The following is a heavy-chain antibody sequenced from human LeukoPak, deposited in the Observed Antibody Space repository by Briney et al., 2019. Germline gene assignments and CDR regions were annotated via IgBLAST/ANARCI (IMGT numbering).Heavy chain of an antibody. J-gene: IGHJ4*02. D-gene: IGHD3-16*02. V-gene: IGHV1-46*01. CDR2: INPSGGST. Sequence: ASVKVSCKASGYTFTSYYMHWVRQAPGQGLEWMGIINPSGGSTSYAQKFQGRVTMTRDTSTSTVYMELSSLGSEDTAVYYCARDSDYVWGSYRYTIDYWGQGTLVTVSS. CDR1: GYTFTSYY. CDR3: ARDSDYVWGSYRYTIDY.